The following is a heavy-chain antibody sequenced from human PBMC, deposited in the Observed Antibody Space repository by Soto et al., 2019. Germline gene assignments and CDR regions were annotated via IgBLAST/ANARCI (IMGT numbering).Heavy chain of an antibody. CDR1: GFTFSTYA. CDR2: ISASGTNT. CDR3: ALRKTGSYFDY. J-gene: IGHJ4*02. V-gene: IGHV3-23*01. D-gene: IGHD7-27*01. Sequence: VQLLESGGGLVQPGGSLRLSCAGAGFTFSTYAMSWVRQAPGKGLEWVSAISASGTNTFYAGSVKGRFTISRDNSMNTLYLQMNSLRADDTAVYYCALRKTGSYFDYWGQGTLVTVSS.